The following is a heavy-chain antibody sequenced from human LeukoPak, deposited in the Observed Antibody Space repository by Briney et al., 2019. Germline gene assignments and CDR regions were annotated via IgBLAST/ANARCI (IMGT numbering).Heavy chain of an antibody. D-gene: IGHD3-9*01. Sequence: RAGGSLRLSCAASGFTFSNYAMNWVRQAPGKGLEWVSSISESGSTTDYADSVRGRFTISRDNSRNTLSLQMNSLRAEDTAVYYCVSYYDILTGCDYWGQGTLVTVSS. V-gene: IGHV3-23*01. CDR1: GFTFSNYA. CDR2: ISESGSTT. J-gene: IGHJ4*02. CDR3: VSYYDILTGCDY.